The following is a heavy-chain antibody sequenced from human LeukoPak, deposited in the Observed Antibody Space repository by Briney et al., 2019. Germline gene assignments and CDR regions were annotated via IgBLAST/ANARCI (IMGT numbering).Heavy chain of an antibody. Sequence: SVKVSCKASGYTFTSYDINWVRQATGQGLEWMGWIIPIFGTANYAQRFQGRVTITTDESTSTAYMELSSLRSEDTAVYYCARDRGGSGSDAFDIWGQGTMVTVSS. J-gene: IGHJ3*02. CDR3: ARDRGGSGSDAFDI. D-gene: IGHD3-16*01. CDR1: GYTFTSYD. CDR2: IIPIFGTA. V-gene: IGHV1-69*05.